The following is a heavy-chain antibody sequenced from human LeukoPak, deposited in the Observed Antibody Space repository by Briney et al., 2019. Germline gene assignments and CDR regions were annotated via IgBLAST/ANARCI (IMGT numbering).Heavy chain of an antibody. D-gene: IGHD5-18*01. CDR2: INPNSGGT. J-gene: IGHJ5*02. Sequence: ASVKVSCKASGYTFTGYYMHWVRQAPGQGLEWMGWINPNSGGTNYAQKFQGRVTMTRDTSISTAYMELSRLRPDDTAVYYCARDTAMSRYWFDPWGQGTLVTVSS. CDR3: ARDTAMSRYWFDP. V-gene: IGHV1-2*02. CDR1: GYTFTGYY.